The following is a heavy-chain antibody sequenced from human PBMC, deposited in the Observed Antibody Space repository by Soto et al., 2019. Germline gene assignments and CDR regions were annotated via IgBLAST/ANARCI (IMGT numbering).Heavy chain of an antibody. CDR2: ISGSGASI. Sequence: EVQLLESGGNLVQPGGSLRLSCAASGFTFSSYVMSWVRQAPGKGLEWVSTISGSGASIYDADSVKGRFTISRDNSKNTVYLQMHSRRAEDTAVYYCAKDGLGSCTGGTCYGSDYWGQGTLVTVSS. V-gene: IGHV3-23*01. D-gene: IGHD2-15*01. CDR1: GFTFSSYV. CDR3: AKDGLGSCTGGTCYGSDY. J-gene: IGHJ4*02.